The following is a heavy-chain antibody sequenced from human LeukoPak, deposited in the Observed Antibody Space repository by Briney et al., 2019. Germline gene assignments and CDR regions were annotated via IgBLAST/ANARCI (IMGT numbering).Heavy chain of an antibody. D-gene: IGHD2-15*01. Sequence: GGSLRLSCAASGFTFSRYWMYWVRQVPGKGLVWVSRISGDGSSTSYADSVKGRFTISRDNSKNTLYLLMNSLIPEDTAVYYCAREVVSSPSYFDSWGQGTLVTVSS. CDR3: AREVVSSPSYFDS. CDR1: GFTFSRYW. CDR2: ISGDGSST. J-gene: IGHJ4*02. V-gene: IGHV3-74*01.